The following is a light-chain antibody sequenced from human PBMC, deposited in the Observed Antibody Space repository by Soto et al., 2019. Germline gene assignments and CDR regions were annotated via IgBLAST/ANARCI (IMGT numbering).Light chain of an antibody. J-gene: IGLJ1*01. CDR2: DVS. CDR3: SSYRTSNTRQIV. CDR1: SSDVGGYND. V-gene: IGLV2-14*03. Sequence: QSALTQPASVSGSPGQSITISCTGTSSDVGGYNDVSWYQHQPGKAPKLMIYDVSNRPSGVSNRFSGSKSGNTASLSISGLQPEDEADYYCSSYRTSNTRQIVCGTGTKLTVL.